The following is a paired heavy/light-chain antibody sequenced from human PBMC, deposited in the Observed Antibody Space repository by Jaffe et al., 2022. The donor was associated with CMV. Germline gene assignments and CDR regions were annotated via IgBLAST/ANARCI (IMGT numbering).Light chain of an antibody. CDR2: KAS. J-gene: IGKJ1*01. CDR1: QSISNW. CDR3: QQYSSYSSM. Sequence: DIQMTQSPSTLSASVGDRVTITCRASQSISNWLAWYQQKPGKAPKFLIYKASSLESGVPSRFSGSGSGTEFTLTISSLQPDDFATYYCQQYSSYSSMFGQGTKVEVK. V-gene: IGKV1-5*03.
Heavy chain of an antibody. CDR2: ISSTGSDI. V-gene: IGHV3-21*01. CDR1: GFTFSRWS. Sequence: EVLLVESGGGLVKPGGSLRLSCAASGFTFSRWSMIWVRQAPGKGLEWVSSISSTGSDIYYGDSVQGRFTISRDNAKNSLYLQMISLRAEDTAVYYCARVQYGSGLLGAFDIWGQGTMVTVSS. CDR3: ARVQYGSGLLGAFDI. J-gene: IGHJ3*02. D-gene: IGHD3-10*01.